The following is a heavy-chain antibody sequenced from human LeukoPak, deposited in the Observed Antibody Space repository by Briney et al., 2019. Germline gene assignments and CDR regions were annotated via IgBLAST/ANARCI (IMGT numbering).Heavy chain of an antibody. CDR3: AGGSGYLITS. J-gene: IGHJ5*02. V-gene: IGHV3-7*01. Sequence: GGSLRLSCAGSGFTFRSYWMNWVRQAPGKGLEWLAIIKQDGTEKHYKGSVEGRFTISRDNAKNSLHLQMNSLRAEDTAVYYCAGGSGYLITSWGQGTLVTISS. CDR2: IKQDGTEK. CDR1: GFTFRSYW. D-gene: IGHD3-9*01.